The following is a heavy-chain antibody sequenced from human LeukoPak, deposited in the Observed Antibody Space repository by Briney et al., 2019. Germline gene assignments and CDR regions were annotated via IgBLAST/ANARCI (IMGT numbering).Heavy chain of an antibody. J-gene: IGHJ4*01. V-gene: IGHV3-30*04. Sequence: GRSLRLSCAACGFTFSSYAMHWVRQAPGKGLEWVAVISYDGSNKYYADSVKGRFTISRDNSKSTLYLQMNSLRAEDTAVYYCARDGGWSYGGYFDYWGHGNLVTVSS. CDR3: ARDGGWSYGGYFDY. CDR1: GFTFSSYA. CDR2: ISYDGSNK. D-gene: IGHD4-23*01.